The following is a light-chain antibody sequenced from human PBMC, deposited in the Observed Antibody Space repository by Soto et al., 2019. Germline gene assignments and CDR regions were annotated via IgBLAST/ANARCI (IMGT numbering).Light chain of an antibody. V-gene: IGLV1-47*01. CDR3: VAWDDNLSSRV. J-gene: IGLJ3*02. CDR2: MNN. CDR1: RSNIGSAI. Sequence: QSVLTQPPSLSGTPGRTVTISCIGSRSNIGSAIVHWYQQIPGTAPKHLIYMNNQRPSGVPDRFSGSKSGTSASLVITGLRPEDEADYYCVAWDDNLSSRVFGGGTKVTVL.